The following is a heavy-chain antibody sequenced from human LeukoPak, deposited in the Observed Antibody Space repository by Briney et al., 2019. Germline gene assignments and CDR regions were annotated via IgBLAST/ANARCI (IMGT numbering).Heavy chain of an antibody. J-gene: IGHJ6*04. CDR1: GFTFSSYE. Sequence: GGSLRLTCAASGFTFSSYEMNWVRQAPGKGLEWVSYISSSGSTIYYADSVKGRFTISRDNAKNSLYLQMNSLRAEDTAVYYCAELGITMIGGVWGKGTTVTISS. CDR2: ISSSGSTI. D-gene: IGHD3-10*02. CDR3: AELGITMIGGV. V-gene: IGHV3-48*03.